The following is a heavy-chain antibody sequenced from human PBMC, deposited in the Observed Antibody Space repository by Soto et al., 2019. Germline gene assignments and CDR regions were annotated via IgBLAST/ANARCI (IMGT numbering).Heavy chain of an antibody. J-gene: IGHJ4*02. CDR2: IVVGSGNT. CDR3: AADGPYGGYTFDY. CDR1: GFTFTSSA. V-gene: IGHV1-58*01. Sequence: VSCKASGFTFTSSAVQWVRQARGQRLEWIGWIVVGSGNTNYAQKFQERVTITRDMSTSTAYMELSSLRSEDTAVYYCAADGPYGGYTFDYWGQGTLVTVSS. D-gene: IGHD5-12*01.